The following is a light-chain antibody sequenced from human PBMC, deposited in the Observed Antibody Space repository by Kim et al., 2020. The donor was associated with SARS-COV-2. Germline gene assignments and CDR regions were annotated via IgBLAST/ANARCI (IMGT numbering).Light chain of an antibody. CDR1: KLGNKF. V-gene: IGLV3-1*01. CDR2: QDS. CDR3: QAWDSSIGVYV. J-gene: IGLJ1*01. Sequence: SYELTHPPSASVSPRQTATISCSGDKLGNKFVCWYQQKPDQSPVVIMYQDSQRPSGTPERFSGSNSGNTATLTISGTQGMAEADHYCQAWDSSIGVYVFVSGTKVTVL.